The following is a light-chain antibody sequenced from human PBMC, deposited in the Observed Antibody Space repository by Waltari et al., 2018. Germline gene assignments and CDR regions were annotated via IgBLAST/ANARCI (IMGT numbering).Light chain of an antibody. CDR1: ALPKKY. V-gene: IGLV3-25*02. CDR2: KGS. Sequence: SYELTQPPSVSVSPGQTARITCSGDALPKKYAYLYQQKPGQAPVLVIYKGSERPSGIPARFSGSSSGTTVTLTISGVQAEDEADYYCQSADSSGNTYVFGIGTKVTVL. J-gene: IGLJ1*01. CDR3: QSADSSGNTYV.